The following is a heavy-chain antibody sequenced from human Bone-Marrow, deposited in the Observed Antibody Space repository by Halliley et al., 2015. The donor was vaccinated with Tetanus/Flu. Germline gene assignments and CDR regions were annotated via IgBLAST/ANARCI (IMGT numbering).Heavy chain of an antibody. V-gene: IGHV4-31*02. CDR2: ISYSGTP. D-gene: IGHD3-22*01. Sequence: GLGWIGYISYSGTPYYNPSLKSRLTVTVDASKNEFALRLSSVTAADTAVYFCARGESINKIVDWGRGTLVTVSS. J-gene: IGHJ4*02. CDR3: ARGESINKIVD.